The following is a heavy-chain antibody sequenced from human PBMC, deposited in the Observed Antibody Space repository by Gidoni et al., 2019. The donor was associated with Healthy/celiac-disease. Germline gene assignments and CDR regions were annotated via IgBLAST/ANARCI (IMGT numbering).Heavy chain of an antibody. V-gene: IGHV6-1*01. CDR3: LGIAAAGRDY. D-gene: IGHD6-13*01. Sequence: QVQLQQSGPGLVKPSKTPVPTDAILGASSSSNSAAWNWIRQSPSRGLEWLGRTYYRSKWYNDYAVSVKSRITINPDTSKNQFSLQLNSVTPEDTAVYYCLGIAAAGRDYWGQGTLVTVSS. CDR2: TYYRSKWYN. J-gene: IGHJ4*02. CDR1: GASSSSNSAA.